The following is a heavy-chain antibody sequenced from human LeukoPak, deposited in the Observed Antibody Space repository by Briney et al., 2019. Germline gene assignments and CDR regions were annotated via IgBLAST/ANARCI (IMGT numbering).Heavy chain of an antibody. V-gene: IGHV1-69*05. J-gene: IGHJ4*02. CDR1: GGTFSSYA. Sequence: ASVKVSCKASGGTFSSYAISRVRQAPGQGLEWMGRIIPIFGTANYAQKFQGRVTITTDESTSTAYMELSSLRSEDTAVYYCARDGGVLRFLEWLPDYWGQGTLVTVSS. CDR2: IIPIFGTA. D-gene: IGHD3-3*01. CDR3: ARDGGVLRFLEWLPDY.